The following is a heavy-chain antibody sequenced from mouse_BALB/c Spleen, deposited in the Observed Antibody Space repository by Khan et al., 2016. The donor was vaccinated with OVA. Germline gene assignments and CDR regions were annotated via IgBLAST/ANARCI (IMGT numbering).Heavy chain of an antibody. V-gene: IGHV1-20*02. CDR3: ARIYRSDFDY. J-gene: IGHJ2*01. D-gene: IGHD1-1*01. CDR1: GYSFTGYF. CDR2: INPHIGET. Sequence: VQLKQSGPVLGKPGTSVKISCKASGYSFTGYFMNWVMQSHGKSLEWIGRINPHIGETFYNQKFMDKATLTVDESSNTAHMELRSLASEDSAVYYCARIYRSDFDYWGQGTTLTVSS.